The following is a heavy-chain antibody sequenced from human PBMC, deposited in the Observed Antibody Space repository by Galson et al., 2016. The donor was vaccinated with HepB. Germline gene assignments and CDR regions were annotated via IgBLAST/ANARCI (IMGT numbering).Heavy chain of an antibody. Sequence: SLRLSCAASGFTFSDYYMSWIRQAPGKGLEWVSAISGNGGNSYYADSVKGRFTISKDKSKNTLYLQMNSLGVEDTAIYYCAKRQGYTSGRADSWGQGTLVAVSS. V-gene: IGHV3-23*01. CDR2: ISGNGGNS. CDR3: AKRQGYTSGRADS. J-gene: IGHJ4*02. CDR1: GFTFSDYY. D-gene: IGHD6-19*01.